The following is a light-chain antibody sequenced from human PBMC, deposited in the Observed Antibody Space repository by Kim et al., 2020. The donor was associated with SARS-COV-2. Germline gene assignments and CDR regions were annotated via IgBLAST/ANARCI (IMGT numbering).Light chain of an antibody. CDR3: QAWDSTSVV. CDR2: QDK. V-gene: IGLV3-1*01. Sequence: SVSPGQTASITCSGRNLGDKYVCWYQQRPGQSPVLVIYQDKKRPSGIPERFSGSNSGNTATLTISGTQAMDEADYYCQAWDSTSVVFGGGTKVTVL. CDR1: NLGDKY. J-gene: IGLJ2*01.